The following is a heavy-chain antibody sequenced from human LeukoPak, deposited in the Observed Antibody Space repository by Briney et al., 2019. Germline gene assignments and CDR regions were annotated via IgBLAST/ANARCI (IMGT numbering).Heavy chain of an antibody. J-gene: IGHJ4*02. Sequence: PGGSLRLSCAASGFTSSDYYMRWIRQAPGKGLDWVSTIIPNGDNKFYADSVKGRSTISRDNSKNTLYLQMNSLIAEDAAVYYCVEGGWGDNWGKGILVTVSS. V-gene: IGHV3-11*04. CDR1: GFTSSDYY. CDR3: VEGGWGDN. CDR2: IIPNGDNK. D-gene: IGHD3-16*01.